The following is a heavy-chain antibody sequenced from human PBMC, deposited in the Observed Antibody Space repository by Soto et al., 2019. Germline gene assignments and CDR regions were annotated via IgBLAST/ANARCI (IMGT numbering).Heavy chain of an antibody. J-gene: IGHJ6*02. D-gene: IGHD6-19*01. V-gene: IGHV1-18*04. CDR1: GYTFTSYG. CDR3: ARYIAVAGNYYYGMDV. CDR2: ISAYNGNT. Sequence: ASVKVSCKASGYTFTSYGISWVRQAPGQGLEWMGWISAYNGNTNYAQKLQGRVTMTTDTSTRTAYMELRRLRSDDTAVYYCARYIAVAGNYYYGMDVWGQGTTVTVFS.